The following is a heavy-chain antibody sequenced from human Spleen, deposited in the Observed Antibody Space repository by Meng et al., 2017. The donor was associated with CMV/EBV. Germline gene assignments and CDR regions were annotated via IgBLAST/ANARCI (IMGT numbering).Heavy chain of an antibody. V-gene: IGHV2-5*02. D-gene: IGHD4-11*01. J-gene: IGHJ5*02. CDR2: IYWDEDK. CDR1: GFSLRTSRVG. Sequence: TSKTFVSPLWKPTYTPALPCAFSGFSLRTSRVGVGWIRQPPGKALEWLALIYWDEDKRYSPSLKSRLTITKDTSKNQVVLTMTNMDPVDTATYYCAHARGYSNYAPFDPWGQGTLVTVSS. CDR3: AHARGYSNYAPFDP.